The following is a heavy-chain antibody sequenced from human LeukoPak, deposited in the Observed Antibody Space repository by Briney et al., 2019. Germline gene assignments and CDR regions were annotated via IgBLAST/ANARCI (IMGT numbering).Heavy chain of an antibody. CDR1: GYTAYY. J-gene: IGHJ3*01. CDR2: IHPNSGGT. D-gene: IGHD1-26*01. CDR3: ATYSWEYDAFYV. Sequence: GSVTVSCTASGYTAYYIHWVRLAPGQGLEGRGWIHPNSGGTNYAHKFQGRVTMTIDTPISTVYMYLSTLRSDDTATHYCATYSWEYDAFYVWGQGRMDSVCS. V-gene: IGHV1-2*02.